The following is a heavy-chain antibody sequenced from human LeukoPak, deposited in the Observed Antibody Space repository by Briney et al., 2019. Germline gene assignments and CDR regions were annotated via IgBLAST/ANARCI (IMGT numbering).Heavy chain of an antibody. V-gene: IGHV3-11*01. CDR1: GFTFRDYY. Sequence: GGSLRLSCAASGFTFRDYYMNWIRQAPGKGLEGVAYISGSGNSIYYADSVKGRFTISRDNAKNSLYLQMNSLRAEDTAVYYCARGAYNFDYWGQGTLVTVSS. J-gene: IGHJ4*02. CDR3: ARGAYNFDY. CDR2: ISGSGNSI. D-gene: IGHD1-14*01.